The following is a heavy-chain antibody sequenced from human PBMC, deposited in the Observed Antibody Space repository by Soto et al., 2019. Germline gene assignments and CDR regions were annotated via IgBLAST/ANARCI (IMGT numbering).Heavy chain of an antibody. CDR3: ARSRSGAVAASFDF. J-gene: IGHJ4*02. D-gene: IGHD3-10*01. CDR1: GFTFRSYA. Sequence: PGGSLRLSCAASGFTFRSYAIHWVRQAPGKGLEWVAVISRDGTNKYYVDSVKGRFTISRDNSKDTVYLQMNSLRDEDSAMFYCARSRSGAVAASFDFWGQGTLVTVSS. V-gene: IGHV3-30*04. CDR2: ISRDGTNK.